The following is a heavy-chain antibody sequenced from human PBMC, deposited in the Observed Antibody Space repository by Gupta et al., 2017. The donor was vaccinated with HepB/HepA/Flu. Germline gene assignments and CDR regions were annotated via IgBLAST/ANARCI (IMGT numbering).Heavy chain of an antibody. CDR1: GFIFRKFA. CDR2: ILCDAYKT. D-gene: IGHD2-2*02. J-gene: IGHJ3*01. V-gene: IGHV3-23*03. Sequence: EVQLLESGGGLVQPGGSLRLTCEASGFIFRKFARGWVRQAPGRGLECVSHILCDAYKTFYAYSVKGRFTISRANSKNTLYLQMGSLIAQNTAVYYCAKGYTTDNGASYDVLGQGTIVTVSS. CDR3: AKGYTTDNGASYDV.